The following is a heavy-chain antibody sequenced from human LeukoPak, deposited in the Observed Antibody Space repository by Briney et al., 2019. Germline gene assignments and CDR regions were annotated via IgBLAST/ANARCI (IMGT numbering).Heavy chain of an antibody. CDR1: GFTFSSYA. Sequence: GGSLRPSCAASGFTFSSYAKSWVRQAPGKGLEWVSAISGSGGSTYYADSVKGRFTISRDNSKNTLYLQMNSLRAEDTAVYYCAKALRYFDWGNYYFDYWGQGTLVTVSS. CDR3: AKALRYFDWGNYYFDY. CDR2: ISGSGGST. J-gene: IGHJ4*02. D-gene: IGHD3-9*01. V-gene: IGHV3-23*01.